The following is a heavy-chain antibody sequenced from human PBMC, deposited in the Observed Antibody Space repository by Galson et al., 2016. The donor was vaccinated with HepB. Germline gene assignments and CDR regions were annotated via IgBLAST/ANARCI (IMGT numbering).Heavy chain of an antibody. Sequence: QSGAEVKKSGESLKISCKGSGYSFTNYWIAWVRQMPGKGLEWMGISYAGYSETRYRPSFQGQVTISVDSSISTAYLQWNSLKASDTAMYYCAGHRRFGESSLDYWGQGTLVTVSS. CDR3: AGHRRFGESSLDY. CDR1: GYSFTNYW. V-gene: IGHV5-51*01. D-gene: IGHD3-10*01. J-gene: IGHJ4*02. CDR2: SYAGYSET.